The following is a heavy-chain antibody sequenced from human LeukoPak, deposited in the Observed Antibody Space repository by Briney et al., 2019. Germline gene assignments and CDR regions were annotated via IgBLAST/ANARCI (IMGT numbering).Heavy chain of an antibody. CDR2: INPNSGGT. Sequence: ASVKVSCKASGYTFTGYYIHWVRQAPGQGLECMGWINPNSGGTNYAQKFQGRVTMTRDTSISTAYMELSRLRSDDTAVYYCARSLWFGELCWFDPWGQGTLVTVSS. CDR3: ARSLWFGELCWFDP. J-gene: IGHJ5*02. V-gene: IGHV1-2*02. D-gene: IGHD3-10*01. CDR1: GYTFTGYY.